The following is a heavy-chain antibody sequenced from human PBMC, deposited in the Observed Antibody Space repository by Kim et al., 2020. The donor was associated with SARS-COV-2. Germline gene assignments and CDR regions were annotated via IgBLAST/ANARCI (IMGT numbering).Heavy chain of an antibody. V-gene: IGHV3-33*01. CDR2: IGYDGSNN. CDR1: GFTFSSYG. CDR3: ARDRYSSGWYGGWFDP. D-gene: IGHD6-19*01. Sequence: GGSLRLSCAASGFTFSSYGMHWVRQAPGKGLEWVAAIGYDGSNNYYAAAEKGRFTIPTDNSKTTLYLQMNSLRAEDTAVYYCARDRYSSGWYGGWFDPWGQGPRATVSS. J-gene: IGHJ5*02.